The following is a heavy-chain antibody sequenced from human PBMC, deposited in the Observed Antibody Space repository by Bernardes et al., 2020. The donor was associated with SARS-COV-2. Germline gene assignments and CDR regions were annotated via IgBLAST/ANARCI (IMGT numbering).Heavy chain of an antibody. CDR3: ARDCYVAGTLGWFDP. CDR1: GFTFSSYG. J-gene: IGHJ5*02. CDR2: IWYDGSNK. D-gene: IGHD6-19*01. Sequence: GGSLRLSCAASGFTFSSYGMHWVRQAPGKGLEWVAVIWYDGSNKYYADSVKGRFTISRDNSKNTLYLQMNSLRAEDTAVYYCARDCYVAGTLGWFDPWGQGTLVTVSS. V-gene: IGHV3-33*08.